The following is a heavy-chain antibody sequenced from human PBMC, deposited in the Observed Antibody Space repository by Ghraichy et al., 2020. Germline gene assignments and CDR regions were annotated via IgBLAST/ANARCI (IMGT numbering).Heavy chain of an antibody. Sequence: GGSLRLSCAASGFTFNKYYMSWIRQAPGKGLEWVSYISGSSSDINYADSVKGRFTVSRDNAKNSLYLQMNSLRAEDTAVYYCTRELRGYSYYSIWGQGTLVTVSS. V-gene: IGHV3-11*05. CDR1: GFTFNKYY. J-gene: IGHJ4*02. CDR3: TRELRGYSYYSI. CDR2: ISGSSSDI. D-gene: IGHD5-18*01.